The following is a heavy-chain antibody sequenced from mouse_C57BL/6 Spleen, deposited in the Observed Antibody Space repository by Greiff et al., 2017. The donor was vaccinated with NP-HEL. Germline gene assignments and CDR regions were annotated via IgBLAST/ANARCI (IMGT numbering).Heavy chain of an antibody. CDR2: IYPSSGNT. V-gene: IGHV1-81*01. CDR3: ARVITTVVANFDC. CDR1: GYTFTSYG. J-gene: IGHJ2*01. D-gene: IGHD1-1*01. Sequence: QVQLKQSGAELARPGASVKLSCKASGYTFTSYGISWVKQRTGQGLEWIGEIYPSSGNTYYNEKFKGKATLTADKSSSTAYMELRSLTSEDSAVYFCARVITTVVANFDCWGQGTTLTVAS.